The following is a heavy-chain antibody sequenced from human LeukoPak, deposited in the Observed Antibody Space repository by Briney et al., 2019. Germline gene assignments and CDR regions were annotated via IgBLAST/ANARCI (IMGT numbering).Heavy chain of an antibody. J-gene: IGHJ4*02. CDR3: ARAYSSSYYPPENFFNS. D-gene: IGHD3-22*01. CDR1: GYTFTGYY. CDR2: INPNSGGT. Sequence: ASVKVSCKASGYTFTGYYMHWVRQAPGQGLEWMGWINPNSGGTNYAQKFQGRVTMTRDTSISTAYMELSRLRSDDTAVYYCARAYSSSYYPPENFFNSWGQGTLVTVSS. V-gene: IGHV1-2*02.